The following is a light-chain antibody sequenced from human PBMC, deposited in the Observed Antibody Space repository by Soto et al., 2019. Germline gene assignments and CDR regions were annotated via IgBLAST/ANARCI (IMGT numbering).Light chain of an antibody. Sequence: QSALTPPASVSGSSGQSITISCTGTISDVRGYNFVSWYQQYPGEAPQLMIYDVSNRPSGVSNRFSGSKSGNTASLTISGLQAEDEADYYCSSYTSSNTYVFGTGTKVTVL. V-gene: IGLV2-14*03. CDR2: DVS. J-gene: IGLJ1*01. CDR1: ISDVRGYNF. CDR3: SSYTSSNTYV.